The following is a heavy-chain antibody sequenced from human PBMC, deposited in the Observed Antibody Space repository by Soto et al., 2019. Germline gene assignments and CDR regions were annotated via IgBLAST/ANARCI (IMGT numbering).Heavy chain of an antibody. Sequence: LRLSCAASGFTFSSYGMHWVRQAPGKGLEWVAVISYDGSNKYYADSVKGRFTISRDNSKNTLYLQMNSLRAEDTAVYYCAKDLAGSGYDYYYYGMDVWGQGTTVTVSS. CDR1: GFTFSSYG. D-gene: IGHD5-12*01. CDR2: ISYDGSNK. J-gene: IGHJ6*02. V-gene: IGHV3-30*18. CDR3: AKDLAGSGYDYYYYGMDV.